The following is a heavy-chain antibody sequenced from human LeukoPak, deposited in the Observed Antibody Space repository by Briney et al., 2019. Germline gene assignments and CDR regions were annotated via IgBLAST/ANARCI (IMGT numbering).Heavy chain of an antibody. V-gene: IGHV4-59*08. Sequence: KPSETLSLTCTVSGGSISSYYWSWIRQPPGKGLEWIAYISDIGSVNYNPSLKSRVTISLETSENQFSLKLSSVTAADTAVYYCAGHHPRNTVDFWGQGTLVTVSS. D-gene: IGHD2-8*02. CDR3: AGHHPRNTVDF. CDR1: GGSISSYY. J-gene: IGHJ4*02. CDR2: ISDIGSV.